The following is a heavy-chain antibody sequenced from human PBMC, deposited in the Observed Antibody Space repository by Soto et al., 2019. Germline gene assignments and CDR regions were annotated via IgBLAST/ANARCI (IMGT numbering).Heavy chain of an antibody. D-gene: IGHD7-27*01. CDR3: ATDWGSPYHYGMDV. CDR1: GFTFSSYW. CDR2: INQDGSEK. J-gene: IGHJ6*02. V-gene: IGHV3-7*03. Sequence: PGGSLRLSCAASGFTFSSYWMIWVRQAPGKGLEWVANINQDGSEKYYVDSVKGRFTISRDNAKNSLYLQMNSLRAEDTAVYYCATDWGSPYHYGMDVWGQGTTVTVSS.